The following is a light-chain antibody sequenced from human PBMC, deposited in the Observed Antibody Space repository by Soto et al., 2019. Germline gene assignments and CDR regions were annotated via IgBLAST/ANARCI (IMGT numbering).Light chain of an antibody. CDR2: DAS. CDR3: QQYDRYSGT. CDR1: QTISTW. Sequence: GDRVTITCRASQTISTWMAWYQQKPGKAPKLLVYDASTLQSGVASRSTGSGSGTEFTLTISSLQPDDYATYYCQQYDRYSGTFGQGNKVDIK. V-gene: IGKV1-5*01. J-gene: IGKJ1*01.